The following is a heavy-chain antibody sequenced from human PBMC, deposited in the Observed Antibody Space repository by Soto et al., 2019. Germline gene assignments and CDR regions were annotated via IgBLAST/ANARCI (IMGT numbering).Heavy chain of an antibody. V-gene: IGHV1-18*04. D-gene: IGHD4-17*01. CDR1: GYSFTSYG. CDR3: ASGLTTRDGMDV. Sequence: XSVKVSCKASGYSFTSYGISWVRQAPGQGLEWMGWISAYNGNTNYAQKLQGRVTMTTDTSTSTAYMELRSLRSDDTAVYYCASGLTTRDGMDVWGQGTTVTVSS. CDR2: ISAYNGNT. J-gene: IGHJ6*02.